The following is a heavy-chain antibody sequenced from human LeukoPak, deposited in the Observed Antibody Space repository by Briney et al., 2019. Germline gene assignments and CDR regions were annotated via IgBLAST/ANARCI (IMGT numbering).Heavy chain of an antibody. Sequence: SETLSLTCAVYGGSFSGYYWSWIRQPPGKGLEWIGEINHSGSTNYNPSLKSRVTISVDTSKNQFSLKLSSVTAADTAVYYCARGSLRCFDWSDAFDIWGQGTMVTVSS. V-gene: IGHV4-34*01. CDR3: ARGSLRCFDWSDAFDI. J-gene: IGHJ3*02. D-gene: IGHD3-9*01. CDR2: INHSGST. CDR1: GGSFSGYY.